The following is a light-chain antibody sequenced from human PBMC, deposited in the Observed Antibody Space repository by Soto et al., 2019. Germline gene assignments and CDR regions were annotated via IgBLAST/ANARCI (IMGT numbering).Light chain of an antibody. CDR3: QQSSRTPT. V-gene: IGKV1-8*01. J-gene: IGKJ1*01. Sequence: AIRMAQSPSSLSASTGDRVIITCRSSQGISSYLAWYQQKPGKAPKLLIYKASTLKSGVPSRFSGSGSGTDFTLTISSLQPEDFATYYCQQSSRTPTFGQGTKVDIK. CDR1: QGISSY. CDR2: KAS.